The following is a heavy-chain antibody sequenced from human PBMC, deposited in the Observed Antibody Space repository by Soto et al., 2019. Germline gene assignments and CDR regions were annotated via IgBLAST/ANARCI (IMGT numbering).Heavy chain of an antibody. Sequence: HPGGSLRLSCEAASVSFSSYSMNWVRRAPGKGLEWVSFISGRGTTTFYADSVKARFTVSRDNAKNSLYLEVNSLRDEDTAVYYCARLGYCSSATCKYYFYYYGMDVWGQGTTVTVSS. V-gene: IGHV3-48*02. J-gene: IGHJ6*02. D-gene: IGHD2-2*01. CDR1: SVSFSSYS. CDR3: ARLGYCSSATCKYYFYYYGMDV. CDR2: ISGRGTTT.